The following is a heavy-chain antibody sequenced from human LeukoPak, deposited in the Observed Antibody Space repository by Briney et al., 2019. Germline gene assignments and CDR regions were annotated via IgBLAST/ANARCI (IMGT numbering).Heavy chain of an antibody. CDR1: GGSISSGGYS. D-gene: IGHD5-12*01. J-gene: IGHJ4*02. CDR3: ARADSGYGGYFDY. Sequence: PSQTLSLTCAVSGGSISSGGYSWSWIRQPPGKGLEWIGNIYYSGDTYYNPSLRSRISILVDTSKNQFSLKVTSATAADTAVYFCARADSGYGGYFDYWGQGILVTVSS. V-gene: IGHV4-31*11. CDR2: IYYSGDT.